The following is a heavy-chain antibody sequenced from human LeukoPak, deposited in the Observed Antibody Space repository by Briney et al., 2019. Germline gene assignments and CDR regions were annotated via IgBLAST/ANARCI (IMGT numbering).Heavy chain of an antibody. Sequence: GGSLRLSCAASGLTFSSYAMSWVRQAPGKGLEWVSAISGSGGSTYYADSAKGRFTISRDNSKNTLYLQMNSLRAEDTAVYYCAKWRLLYYFDYWGQGTLVTVSS. CDR2: ISGSGGST. D-gene: IGHD2-2*01. CDR1: GLTFSSYA. J-gene: IGHJ4*02. CDR3: AKWRLLYYFDY. V-gene: IGHV3-23*01.